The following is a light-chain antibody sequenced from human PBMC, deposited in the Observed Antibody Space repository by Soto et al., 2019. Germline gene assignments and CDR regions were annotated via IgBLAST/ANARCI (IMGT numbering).Light chain of an antibody. Sequence: QAVVTQEPSLTVSPGGTVTLTCGSSTGAVTSGHYPYWFQQKPGQAPRTLTYDTSNKHSWTPARFSGSLLGGKAALTLSGAQPEDEAEYYCLLSYSGAAVFGGGTQLTVL. V-gene: IGLV7-46*01. CDR3: LLSYSGAAV. CDR1: TGAVTSGHY. J-gene: IGLJ7*01. CDR2: DTS.